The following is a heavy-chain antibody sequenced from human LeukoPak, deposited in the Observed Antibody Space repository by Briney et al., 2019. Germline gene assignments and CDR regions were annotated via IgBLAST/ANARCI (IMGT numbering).Heavy chain of an antibody. CDR3: ARGGIQLPDY. CDR1: GGSISTRGYY. Sequence: SETLSLTCTVSGGSISTRGYYWGWIRQPPGKDLEWIGTMYYGGSNQYNPSLKSRVTISVDTSKNQFSPRLTSVTAADTAVYYCARGGIQLPDYWGQGTLVTVSS. CDR2: MYYGGSN. J-gene: IGHJ4*02. V-gene: IGHV4-39*01. D-gene: IGHD1-1*01.